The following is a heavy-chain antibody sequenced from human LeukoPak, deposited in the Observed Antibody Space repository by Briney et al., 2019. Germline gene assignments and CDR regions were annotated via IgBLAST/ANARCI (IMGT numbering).Heavy chain of an antibody. Sequence: SETLSLTCAVYGGSFSGYYWSWIRQPPGKGLEWIGEINHSGSTNYNPSLKSRVTISVDTSKNQFSLKLSSVTAADTAVYYCARHLLYGGNSFDYWGQGTLVTVPS. V-gene: IGHV4-34*01. CDR1: GGSFSGYY. D-gene: IGHD4-23*01. J-gene: IGHJ4*02. CDR3: ARHLLYGGNSFDY. CDR2: INHSGST.